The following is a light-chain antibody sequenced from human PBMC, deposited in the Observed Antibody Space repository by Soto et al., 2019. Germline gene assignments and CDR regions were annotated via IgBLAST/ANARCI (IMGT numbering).Light chain of an antibody. J-gene: IGKJ3*01. V-gene: IGKV1-33*01. CDR2: DAS. CDR1: QDISNY. CDR3: QQYANLPPYT. Sequence: DIQMTQSPSSLSASVGDRVTITCQASQDISNYLNWYQQKPGKAPKLRIYDASNLETVVPSRFSGSGSGTVFTFPISSLQPEDIASYYWQQYANLPPYTFGPGTKVDIK.